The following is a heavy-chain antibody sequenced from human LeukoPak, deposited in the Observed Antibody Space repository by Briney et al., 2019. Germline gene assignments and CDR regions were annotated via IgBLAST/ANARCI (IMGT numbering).Heavy chain of an antibody. V-gene: IGHV3-48*03. CDR3: AKDYGDWAGYFDY. CDR2: ISSSGSTI. J-gene: IGHJ4*02. D-gene: IGHD4-17*01. Sequence: GGSLRLSCAASGFTFSSYEMNWVRQAPGKGLEWVSYISSSGSTIYYADSVKGRFTISRDNSKNTLYLQMNSLRAEDTAVYYCAKDYGDWAGYFDYWGQGTLVTVSS. CDR1: GFTFSSYE.